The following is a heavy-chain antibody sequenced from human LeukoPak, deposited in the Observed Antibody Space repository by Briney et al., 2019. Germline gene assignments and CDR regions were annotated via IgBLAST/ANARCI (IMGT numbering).Heavy chain of an antibody. CDR2: IGSNGVEI. CDR1: GFTFSNYV. CDR3: AKTSSFGSDSSYVTFDK. Sequence: GGSLRLSCVASGFTFSNYVMNWVRQAPGKGLEWVSGIGSNGVEIHYADPVKGRFTISRDNSRNTLYLQMHSLSPEDTAVYYCAKTSSFGSDSSYVTFDKWGQGTLVTVSS. J-gene: IGHJ5*02. V-gene: IGHV3-23*01. D-gene: IGHD3-10*01.